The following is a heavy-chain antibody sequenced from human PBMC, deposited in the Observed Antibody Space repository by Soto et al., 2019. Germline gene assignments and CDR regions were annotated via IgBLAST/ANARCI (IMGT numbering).Heavy chain of an antibody. CDR2: VHYSGST. J-gene: IGHJ4*02. CDR1: VTSVDHFY. CDR3: AREASEQLGSIDY. Sequence: SETLSLTCSVSVTSVDHFYWIWLRQPPGKGLEWIGFVHYSGSTSYNPSLKSRVTISVDRTKNQFSLNLTSMTAADTAIYYCAREASEQLGSIDYWGQGTLVTVSS. V-gene: IGHV4-59*02. D-gene: IGHD6-6*01.